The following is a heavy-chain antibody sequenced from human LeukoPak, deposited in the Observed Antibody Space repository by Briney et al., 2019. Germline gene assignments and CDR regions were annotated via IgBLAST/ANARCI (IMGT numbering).Heavy chain of an antibody. V-gene: IGHV3-48*01. CDR2: ISSSSTI. Sequence: GVSLRLSCAASGFTFSGYPMNWVRQAPGKGLEWVSYISSSSTIYYTDSVQGRFTISRDNAKNSLYLQMKGLRAEDTAVYYCARGIRPDYWGQGTLVTVSS. CDR3: ARGIRPDY. CDR1: GFTFSGYP. J-gene: IGHJ4*02.